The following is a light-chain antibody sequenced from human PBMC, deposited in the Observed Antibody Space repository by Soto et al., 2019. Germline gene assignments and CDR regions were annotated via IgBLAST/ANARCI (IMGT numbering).Light chain of an antibody. Sequence: QSALTQPASVSGSRGQSITISCTGTSSDIGGYNYVSWYQQHPGKAPKLIIYDVSNRPSGVSNRFSGSKSGNTASLTISGLQAEDEADYYCSSYISSSTLDVVFGGGTKVTVL. CDR3: SSYISSSTLDVV. J-gene: IGLJ2*01. CDR2: DVS. V-gene: IGLV2-14*01. CDR1: SSDIGGYNY.